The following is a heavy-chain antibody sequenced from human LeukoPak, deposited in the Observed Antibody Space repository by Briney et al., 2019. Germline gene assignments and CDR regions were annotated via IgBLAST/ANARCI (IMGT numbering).Heavy chain of an antibody. CDR2: IYYSGST. D-gene: IGHD6-19*01. J-gene: IGHJ4*02. CDR3: ARYEQWLAFDY. Sequence: PSETPSLTCTVSGGSISSGDYYWSWIRQPPGKGLEWIGYIYYSGSTYYNPSLKSRVTISVDTSKNQFSLKLSSVTAADTAVYYCARYEQWLAFDYWGQGTLVTVSS. CDR1: GGSISSGDYY. V-gene: IGHV4-30-4*01.